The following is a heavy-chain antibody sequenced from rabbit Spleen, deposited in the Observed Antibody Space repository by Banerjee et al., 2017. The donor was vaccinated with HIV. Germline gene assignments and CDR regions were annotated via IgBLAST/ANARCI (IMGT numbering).Heavy chain of an antibody. V-gene: IGHV1S45*01. CDR3: VRGSGWGFGYFNL. J-gene: IGHJ4*01. D-gene: IGHD4-1*01. CDR1: GVSFSDKDV. CDR2: INTATGKD. Sequence: EQLEESGGGLVKPEGSLTLTCKASGVSFSDKDVMCWVRQAPGKGLEWIGCINTATGKDVYASWAKGRFTISTTSSTTVTLQMTSLTAADTATYFCVRGSGWGFGYFNLWGPGTLVTVS.